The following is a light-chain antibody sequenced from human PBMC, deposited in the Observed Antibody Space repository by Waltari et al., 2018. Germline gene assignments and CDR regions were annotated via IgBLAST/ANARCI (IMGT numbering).Light chain of an antibody. CDR3: SSYISSDIPVV. CDR1: SSDIGGYNF. CDR2: DVN. J-gene: IGLJ2*01. V-gene: IGLV2-14*03. Sequence: SPLTQPASVSGSPGQSSPISCTGPSSDIGGYNFFSWYQQSPGKVPKLTIYDVNNRPSVVSNRFSGSKSGDTASLTISGLQAEDEADYYCSSYISSDIPVVFGGGTKLTVL.